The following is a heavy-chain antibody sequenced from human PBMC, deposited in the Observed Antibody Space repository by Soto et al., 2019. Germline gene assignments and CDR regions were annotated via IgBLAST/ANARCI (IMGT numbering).Heavy chain of an antibody. J-gene: IGHJ4*02. Sequence: PSETLSLTCAVCGGSYSGYYWSWIRQPPGKGLEWIGEINNSGSTNYNPSLKSRVTISVDTSKNQFSLKLSSVTAADTAVYYCARRNGVADYWGQGTLVTVS. CDR2: INNSGST. V-gene: IGHV4-34*01. CDR3: ARRNGVADY. D-gene: IGHD3-3*01. CDR1: GGSYSGYY.